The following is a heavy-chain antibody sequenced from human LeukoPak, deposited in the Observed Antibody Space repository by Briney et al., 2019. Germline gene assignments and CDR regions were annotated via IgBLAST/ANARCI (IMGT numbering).Heavy chain of an antibody. CDR1: GFSFSSYA. V-gene: IGHV3-23*01. CDR2: VSGSGGST. CDR3: AKDTTEEWLVH. D-gene: IGHD6-19*01. J-gene: IGHJ4*02. Sequence: PGQSLTLSCAASGFSFSSYAMNWVRQAPGKGLEWVSSVSGSGGSTYYADSVKGRFTISRDNSKNTLYLQMNSLRAEDTAVYYCAKDTTEEWLVHWGQGTLVTVSS.